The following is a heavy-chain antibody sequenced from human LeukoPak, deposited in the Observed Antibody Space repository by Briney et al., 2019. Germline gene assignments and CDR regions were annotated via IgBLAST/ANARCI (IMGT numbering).Heavy chain of an antibody. V-gene: IGHV3-23*01. D-gene: IGHD6-13*01. CDR1: GFTFSSYA. CDR3: AKLKPPLYSSSPRGPVDY. Sequence: GGSLRLSCAASGFTFSSYAMSWVRQAPGKGLEWVSAISGSGGSTYYADSVKGRFTISRDNSKNTLYLQMNSLRAEDTAVYYCAKLKPPLYSSSPRGPVDYWGQGTLVTVSS. J-gene: IGHJ4*02. CDR2: ISGSGGST.